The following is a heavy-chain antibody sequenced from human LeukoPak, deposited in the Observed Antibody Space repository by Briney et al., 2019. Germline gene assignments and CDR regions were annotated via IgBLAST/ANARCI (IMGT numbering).Heavy chain of an antibody. D-gene: IGHD2-21*02. CDR3: ARGDDFSGDY. J-gene: IGHJ4*02. CDR2: IHPEGNEK. V-gene: IGHV3-7*04. Sequence: GGSPRLSCTASGFTFSTYWMSWVRQAPGEGLEWVANIHPEGNEKYHVDSVKGRFTISRDNAKNSMYLQMNSLRVEDTAVYYCARGDDFSGDYWGRGTLVTVSS. CDR1: GFTFSTYW.